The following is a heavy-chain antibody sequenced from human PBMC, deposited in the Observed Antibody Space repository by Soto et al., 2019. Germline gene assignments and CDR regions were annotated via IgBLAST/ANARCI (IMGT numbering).Heavy chain of an antibody. D-gene: IGHD1-1*01. Sequence: GWSLRLSFGASGFIFSDYYMSWVRRTPGKGLEWVSYISTRSTYTNYADSVKGRFTISRDNTKNSLYLQMDSLRVEDTAVYYCARDLAWNRGKVGRYYYGMDVWGQGTTVTVSS. J-gene: IGHJ6*02. CDR3: ARDLAWNRGKVGRYYYGMDV. V-gene: IGHV3-11*06. CDR1: GFIFSDYY. CDR2: ISTRSTYT.